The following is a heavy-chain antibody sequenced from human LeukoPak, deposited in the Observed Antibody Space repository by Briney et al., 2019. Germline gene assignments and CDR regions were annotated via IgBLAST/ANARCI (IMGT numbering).Heavy chain of an antibody. V-gene: IGHV1-69*04. CDR2: IIPILGIA. Sequence: GASVKVSCKASGGTFSSYAISWVRQAPGQGLEWMGRIIPILGIANYAQKFQGRVTITADKSTSTAYMELSSLRSEDTAVYYCAREWVYCSSTSRYSRAHYYFDYWGQGTLVTVSS. D-gene: IGHD2-2*01. J-gene: IGHJ4*02. CDR1: GGTFSSYA. CDR3: AREWVYCSSTSRYSRAHYYFDY.